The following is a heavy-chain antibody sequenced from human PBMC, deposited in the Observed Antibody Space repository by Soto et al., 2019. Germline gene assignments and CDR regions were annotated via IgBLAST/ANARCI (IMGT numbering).Heavy chain of an antibody. CDR3: ARDLNGYYYGMDV. Sequence: QVQLVQSGAEVKKPGASVKVSCKASGYRFTSYHMHWVRQAPGQGLECMGTINPSGGSTNYAQKFQGRVTMTRGTSTSTVYIELSSLRSEDTAVYYCARDLNGYYYGMDVWGQGTTVTVSS. V-gene: IGHV1-46*01. CDR2: INPSGGST. J-gene: IGHJ6*02. CDR1: GYRFTSYH. D-gene: IGHD2-8*01.